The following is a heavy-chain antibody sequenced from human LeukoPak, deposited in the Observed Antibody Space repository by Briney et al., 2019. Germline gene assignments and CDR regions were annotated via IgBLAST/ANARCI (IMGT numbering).Heavy chain of an antibody. CDR3: ARDQYALDYFDY. CDR1: GFTFSSYW. D-gene: IGHD3-16*01. V-gene: IGHV3-74*01. Sequence: GGSLRLSRAASGFTFSSYWMHWVRQAPGKGLVWVSRINSDGSSTSYADSVKGRFTISRDNAKNTLYLQMNSLRAEDTAVYYCARDQYALDYFDYWGQGTLVTVSS. J-gene: IGHJ4*02. CDR2: INSDGSST.